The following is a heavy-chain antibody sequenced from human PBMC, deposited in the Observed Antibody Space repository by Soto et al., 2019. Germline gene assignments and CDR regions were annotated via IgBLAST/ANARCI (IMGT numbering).Heavy chain of an antibody. V-gene: IGHV3-13*01. CDR1: GFTFSSYD. J-gene: IGHJ4*02. CDR3: ARGSDVVSSSPYFDY. D-gene: IGHD6-6*01. Sequence: EVQLVESGGGLVQPGGSLRLSCAASGFTFSSYDMHWVRQATGKGLEWVSAIGTAGDTYYPGSVKGRFTISRENAKNSLYLQMNSLRAGDTAVYYCARGSDVVSSSPYFDYWGQGTLVTVSS. CDR2: IGTAGDT.